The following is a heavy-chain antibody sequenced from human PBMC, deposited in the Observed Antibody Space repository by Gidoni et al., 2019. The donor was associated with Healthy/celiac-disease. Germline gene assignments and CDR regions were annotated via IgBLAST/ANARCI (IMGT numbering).Heavy chain of an antibody. CDR3: ARDHPLYGGNSGPLDYYYGMDV. D-gene: IGHD4-17*01. V-gene: IGHV1-46*01. CDR2: INPSGGST. CDR1: GYTFTSYY. J-gene: IGHJ6*02. Sequence: QVQLVQSGAEVKKPGASVKVSCKASGYTFTSYYMHWVRQAPGQGLEWMGIINPSGGSTSYAQKFQGRVTMTRDTSTSTVYMELSSLRSEDTAVYYCARDHPLYGGNSGPLDYYYGMDVWGQGTTVTVSS.